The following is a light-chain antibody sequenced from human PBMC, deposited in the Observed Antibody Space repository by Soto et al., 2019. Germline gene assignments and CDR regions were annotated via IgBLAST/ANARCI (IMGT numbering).Light chain of an antibody. Sequence: QSALTQPASVSGSPGQSITISCTGTSRDIGAYNFVSWYQQHPGKAPKLMLYDVNIRPSGVSNRFSGSKSGNTASLTISGLQAEDEADYYCSSYTSSSTLVFGGGTKLTVL. V-gene: IGLV2-14*03. J-gene: IGLJ2*01. CDR1: SRDIGAYNF. CDR2: DVN. CDR3: SSYTSSSTLV.